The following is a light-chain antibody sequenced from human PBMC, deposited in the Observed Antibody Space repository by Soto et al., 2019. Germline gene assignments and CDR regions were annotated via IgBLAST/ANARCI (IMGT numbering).Light chain of an antibody. Sequence: NFMLTQPHSVSESPGKTVTISCTRSSGSIASNYVQWYQQRPGSAPTTVFYEDNQRPPGVPGRFSGSIDSSSNSASLTTSGLKTEDEADYYCQSYDSSNPVVFGGGTKLTVL. CDR3: QSYDSSNPVV. J-gene: IGLJ2*01. V-gene: IGLV6-57*04. CDR1: SGSIASNY. CDR2: EDN.